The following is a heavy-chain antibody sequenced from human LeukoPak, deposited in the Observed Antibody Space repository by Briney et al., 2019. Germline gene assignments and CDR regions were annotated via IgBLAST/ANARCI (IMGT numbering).Heavy chain of an antibody. CDR3: ARADDYYDSIVPFDY. CDR2: ISSSSTI. V-gene: IGHV3-48*01. Sequence: PGGSLRLSCAASGFTFSNYNMNWVRQAPGKGLEWVSYISSSSTIFYADSVKGRFTISRDNARNSLYLQMNSLRAEDTAVYYCARADDYYDSIVPFDYWGQGTLVTVSS. J-gene: IGHJ4*02. D-gene: IGHD3-22*01. CDR1: GFTFSNYN.